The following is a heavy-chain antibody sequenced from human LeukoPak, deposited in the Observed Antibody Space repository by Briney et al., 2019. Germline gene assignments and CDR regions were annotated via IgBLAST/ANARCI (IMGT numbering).Heavy chain of an antibody. CDR1: GGSISSSSYY. CDR2: VYYTGST. CDR3: ARQDFGSGILPGY. Sequence: PSETLSLTCTVSGGSISSSSYYWGWIRQPPGKGLEWIATVYYTGSTYYNPSLKSRVTISIDTSKSHFSLKLSSVTAADMAVYYCARQDFGSGILPGYWGQGTLVTVSS. V-gene: IGHV4-39*01. D-gene: IGHD3-10*01. J-gene: IGHJ4*02.